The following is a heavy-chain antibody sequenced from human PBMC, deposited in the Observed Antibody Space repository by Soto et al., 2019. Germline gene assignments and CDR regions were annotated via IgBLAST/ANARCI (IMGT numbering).Heavy chain of an antibody. CDR3: ATSGGGWYLY. Sequence: ASVKVFCKAPGGIFSSYVINWVRQAPGQGLEWMGGFNPILKTADHAQTFQGRVTLTRNTSINTAYIELSSLTSDDTAVYYCATSGGGWYLYWGQGTLVTVSS. J-gene: IGHJ4*02. CDR2: FNPILKTA. D-gene: IGHD6-19*01. V-gene: IGHV1-8*02. CDR1: GGIFSSYV.